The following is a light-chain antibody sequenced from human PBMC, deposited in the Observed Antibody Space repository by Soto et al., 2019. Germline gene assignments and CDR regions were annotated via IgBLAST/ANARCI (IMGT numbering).Light chain of an antibody. Sequence: QSALTQPASVSGSPGQSITISCTGTSSDVGNYNLVSWYQLHPGKAPKFLIYEGTKRPSGVSNRFSGSKSGNTASLTISGLQAEDEADYYCCSYAGSNTFVVFGGGTKLTVL. CDR2: EGT. CDR1: SSDVGNYNL. CDR3: CSYAGSNTFVV. V-gene: IGLV2-23*03. J-gene: IGLJ3*02.